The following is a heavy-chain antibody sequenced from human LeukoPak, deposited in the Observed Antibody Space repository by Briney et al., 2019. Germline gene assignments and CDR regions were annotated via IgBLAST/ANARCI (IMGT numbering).Heavy chain of an antibody. CDR3: SGGNLYWYFDL. D-gene: IGHD4-23*01. V-gene: IGHV3-7*01. Sequence: GGSLRLSCAASGFTFSSYAMNWVRQAPGKGLEWVANIQQDGSEKYYVDSVKGRFTISRDNAKNPLYLQINSLRAEDTAVYYCSGGNLYWYFDLWGRGTLVTVSS. CDR2: IQQDGSEK. CDR1: GFTFSSYA. J-gene: IGHJ2*01.